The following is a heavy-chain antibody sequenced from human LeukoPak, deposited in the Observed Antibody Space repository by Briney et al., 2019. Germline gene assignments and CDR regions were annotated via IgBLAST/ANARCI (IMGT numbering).Heavy chain of an antibody. J-gene: IGHJ6*02. CDR2: IPYDGSNT. Sequence: GGSLRLSCAASGFTFSSYGMHWVRQAPGKGLEWVALIPYDGSNTYYADSVKGRFTISRDNSKNTVFLQMISLRAEDTAVYYCAKGFDYYYDSSQYYYGMDVWGQGTTVTVS. D-gene: IGHD3-22*01. CDR3: AKGFDYYYDSSQYYYGMDV. V-gene: IGHV3-30*18. CDR1: GFTFSSYG.